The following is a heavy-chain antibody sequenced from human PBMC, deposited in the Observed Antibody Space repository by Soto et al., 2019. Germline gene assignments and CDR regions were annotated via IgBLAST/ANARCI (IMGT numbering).Heavy chain of an antibody. CDR1: GFTFSSYA. V-gene: IGHV3-23*01. Sequence: EVQLLESGGGLVQPGGSLRLSCAASGFTFSSYAMSWVRQAPGKGLEWVSAISGSGGSTYYADSVKGRFTSSRDNSKNKLYLQMNSLRAEDTAVYYCAKIPAIFREDYYYMDVWGKGTTVTVSS. CDR3: AKIPAIFREDYYYMDV. D-gene: IGHD3-3*01. CDR2: ISGSGGST. J-gene: IGHJ6*03.